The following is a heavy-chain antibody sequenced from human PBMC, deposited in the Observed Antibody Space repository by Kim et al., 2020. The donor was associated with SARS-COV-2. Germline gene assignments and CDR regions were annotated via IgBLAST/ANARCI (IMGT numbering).Heavy chain of an antibody. V-gene: IGHV1-69*13. CDR1: GVTFSSYA. D-gene: IGHD2-2*01. CDR3: ASPDCSSTSCYLGSQHFDY. Sequence: SVKVSCKASGVTFSSYAISWVRQAPGQGLEWMGGIIPIFGTANYAQKFQGRVTITADESTSTAYMELSSLRSEDTAVYYCASPDCSSTSCYLGSQHFDYWGQGTLVTVSS. CDR2: IIPIFGTA. J-gene: IGHJ4*02.